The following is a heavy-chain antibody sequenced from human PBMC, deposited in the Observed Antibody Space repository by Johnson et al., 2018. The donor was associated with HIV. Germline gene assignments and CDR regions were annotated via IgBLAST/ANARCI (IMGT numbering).Heavy chain of an antibody. J-gene: IGHJ3*02. CDR2: IKQDGSEK. D-gene: IGHD3-16*01. CDR3: AKWGLGGGADAFDI. V-gene: IGHV3-7*01. CDR1: GFTFSSYW. Sequence: EVQLVESGGGLVQPGGSLRLSCAASGFTFSSYWMSWVRQAPGKGLEWVANIKQDGSEKYYVDSVKGRFTISRDNAKNSLYLQMNSLRAEDTAVYYCAKWGLGGGADAFDIWGQGTMVTVSS.